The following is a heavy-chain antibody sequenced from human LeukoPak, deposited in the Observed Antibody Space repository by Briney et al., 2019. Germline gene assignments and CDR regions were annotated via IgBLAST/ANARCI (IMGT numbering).Heavy chain of an antibody. D-gene: IGHD5-18*01. V-gene: IGHV1-8*03. CDR2: MNPNSGNT. CDR1: GYTFTGYY. CDR3: AISLTGYSYGLDY. J-gene: IGHJ4*02. Sequence: ASVKVSCKASGYTFTGYYMYWVRQAPGQGLEWMGWMNPNSGNTGYAQKFQGRVTITRNTSISTAYMELSSLRSEDTAVYYCAISLTGYSYGLDYWGQGTLVTVSS.